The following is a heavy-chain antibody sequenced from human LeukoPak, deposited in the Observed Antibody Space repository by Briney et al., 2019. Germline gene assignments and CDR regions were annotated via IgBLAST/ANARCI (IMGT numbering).Heavy chain of an antibody. J-gene: IGHJ5*02. Sequence: ASVKVSCKASGYTFTSYGISWVRQAPGQGLEWMGGIIPIFGTANSAQKFQGRVTITADESTSTAYMELSSLRSEDTAVYYCAGDYSNYNWFDPWGQGTLVTVSS. CDR2: IIPIFGTA. CDR3: AGDYSNYNWFDP. V-gene: IGHV1-69*13. D-gene: IGHD4-11*01. CDR1: GYTFTSYG.